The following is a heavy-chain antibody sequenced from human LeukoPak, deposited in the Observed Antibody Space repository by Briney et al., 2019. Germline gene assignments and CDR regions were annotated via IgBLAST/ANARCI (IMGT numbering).Heavy chain of an antibody. CDR1: GFTFSSYS. Sequence: GGSLLLSCAASGFTFSSYSMNWVRQAPGKGLERISYISSASNTIYYADSVKGRFTISRDNANNSVYLQMNSLRAEDTAMYYCARDGWFGDYNWFDPWGQGTLVTVSS. D-gene: IGHD3-10*01. V-gene: IGHV3-48*01. CDR2: ISSASNTI. CDR3: ARDGWFGDYNWFDP. J-gene: IGHJ5*02.